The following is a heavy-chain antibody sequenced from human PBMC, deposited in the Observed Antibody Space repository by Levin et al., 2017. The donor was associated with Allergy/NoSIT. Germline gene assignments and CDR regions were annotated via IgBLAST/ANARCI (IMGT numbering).Heavy chain of an antibody. CDR2: VSESGPHT. J-gene: IGHJ4*02. Sequence: LSLTCAASGFSFSSYAMSWVRQAPGKGLSWVSVVSESGPHTYYTDSVRGRFTISRDNSKNTLYLQMTSLRAEDTGVYYCAKSRGLSGRSFGDWGQGTLVTVSA. D-gene: IGHD1-26*01. CDR1: GFSFSSYA. CDR3: AKSRGLSGRSFGD. V-gene: IGHV3-23*01.